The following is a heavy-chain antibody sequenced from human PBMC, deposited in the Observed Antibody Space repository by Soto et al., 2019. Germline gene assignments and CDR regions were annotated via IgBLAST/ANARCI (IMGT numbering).Heavy chain of an antibody. V-gene: IGHV4-31*03. Sequence: SETLSLTCTVSGGSISSGGYYWSWIRQHPGKGLEWIGYIYYSGSTYYNTSIKSRVTISVDTSKNQFSLKLSSVTAADTAVYYCARASREDYVDLIDYWGQGTLVTVSS. CDR3: ARASREDYVDLIDY. J-gene: IGHJ4*02. CDR1: GGSISSGGYY. D-gene: IGHD4-17*01. CDR2: IYYSGST.